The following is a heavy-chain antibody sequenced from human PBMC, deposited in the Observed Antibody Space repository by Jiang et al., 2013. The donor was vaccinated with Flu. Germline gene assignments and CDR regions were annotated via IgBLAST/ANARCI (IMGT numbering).Heavy chain of an antibody. Sequence: VQLVESGGGVVQPGRSLRLSCAASGFSFRNYGMHWVRQAPGKGLEWAAVIYYDGSNKYFADSVKGRFTISRDNSKNMLYLQMNSLRIEDTAVYYCARGGYNFWSGYYSLRAGGGMDVVGPRD. D-gene: IGHD3-3*01. CDR1: GFSFRNYG. J-gene: IGHJ6*02. CDR3: ARGGYNFWSGYYSLRAGGGMDV. CDR2: IYYDGSNK. V-gene: IGHV3-33*08.